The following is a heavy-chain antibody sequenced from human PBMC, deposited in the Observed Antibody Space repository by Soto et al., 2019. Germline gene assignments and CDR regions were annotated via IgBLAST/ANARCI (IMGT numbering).Heavy chain of an antibody. CDR1: GGSISSYY. D-gene: IGHD3-3*01. J-gene: IGHJ6*03. V-gene: IGHV4-59*08. CDR2: IYYSGST. Sequence: PSETLSLTCTVSGGSISSYYWSWIRQPPGKGLEWIGYIYYSGSTNCNPSLKSRVTISVDTSKNQFSLKLSSVTAADTAVYYCARHKYYDFWSGYVCYMDVWGKGTTVTVSS. CDR3: ARHKYYDFWSGYVCYMDV.